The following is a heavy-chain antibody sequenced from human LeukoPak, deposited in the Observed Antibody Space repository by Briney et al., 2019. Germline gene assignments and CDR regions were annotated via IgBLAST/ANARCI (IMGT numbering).Heavy chain of an antibody. J-gene: IGHJ4*02. Sequence: GASVKVSCKASGYTFTGYYMHWVRQAPGQGLEWMGWINPNSGGTNYAQKFQGRVTMTRDTSISTAYMELSRLRSDDTAVYCCARDHGPEMATIPGYWGQGTLVTVSS. V-gene: IGHV1-2*02. CDR2: INPNSGGT. CDR1: GYTFTGYY. D-gene: IGHD5-24*01. CDR3: ARDHGPEMATIPGY.